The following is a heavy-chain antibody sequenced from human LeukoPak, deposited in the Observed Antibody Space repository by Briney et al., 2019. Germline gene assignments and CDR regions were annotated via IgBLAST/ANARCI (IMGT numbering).Heavy chain of an antibody. CDR2: MNPNSGNT. CDR1: GYTFTSYD. D-gene: IGHD3-3*01. J-gene: IGHJ5*02. Sequence: ASVKVSCKASGYTFTSYDINWVRQATGQGLEWMGWMNPNSGNTGYAQKFQGRVTMTRNTSISTAYMELSSLRSEDTAVYYCARDPSGYDFWSGYYMGWFDPWGQGTLVTVSS. V-gene: IGHV1-8*01. CDR3: ARDPSGYDFWSGYYMGWFDP.